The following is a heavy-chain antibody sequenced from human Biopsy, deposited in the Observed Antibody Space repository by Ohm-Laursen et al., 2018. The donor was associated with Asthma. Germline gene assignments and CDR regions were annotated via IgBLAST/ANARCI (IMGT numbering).Heavy chain of an antibody. CDR2: VSVYNGNT. CDR1: GYTFNSAG. V-gene: IGHV1-18*01. Sequence: ASVKVSCKISGYTFNSAGITWVRQAPGQGLEWMGWVSVYNGNTKVAQKLQDRVTMITDTSTSTAYMELRSLRSDDTAVYFCARAVDYSHYYGIDVWGQGTTVTVS. J-gene: IGHJ6*02. CDR3: ARAVDYSHYYGIDV. D-gene: IGHD3-10*01.